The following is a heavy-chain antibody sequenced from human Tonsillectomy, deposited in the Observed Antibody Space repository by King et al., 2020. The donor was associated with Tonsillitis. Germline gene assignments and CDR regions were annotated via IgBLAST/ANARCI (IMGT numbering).Heavy chain of an antibody. CDR1: GYSFTNYW. D-gene: IGHD3-22*01. J-gene: IGHJ4*02. V-gene: IGHV5-51*01. CDR3: ARRATFGADSSAYYYDVIDY. Sequence: EVQLVESGAEVKKPGESLKISCKGSGYSFTNYWIGWVRQMPGKGLEWMGIIYPGDSDTRYSPSFQGQVTISADKSVSTAYLQWGSLKASDTAMYYCARRATFGADSSAYYYDVIDYWGQGTLVTVSS. CDR2: IYPGDSDT.